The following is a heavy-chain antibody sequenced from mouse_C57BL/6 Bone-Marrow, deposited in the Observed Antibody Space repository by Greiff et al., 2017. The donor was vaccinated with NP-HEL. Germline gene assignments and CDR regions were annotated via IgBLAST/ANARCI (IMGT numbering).Heavy chain of an antibody. CDR1: GYTFTSYW. Sequence: QVQLQQPGAELVKPGASVKMSCKASGYTFTSYWITWVKQRPGQGLEWIGDIYPGSGSTNYNEKFKSKATLTVDTSSSTAYMQLSSLTSEDSAVYYCARRTTVADPWYFDVWGTGTTVTVSS. D-gene: IGHD1-1*01. CDR2: IYPGSGST. CDR3: ARRTTVADPWYFDV. J-gene: IGHJ1*03. V-gene: IGHV1-55*01.